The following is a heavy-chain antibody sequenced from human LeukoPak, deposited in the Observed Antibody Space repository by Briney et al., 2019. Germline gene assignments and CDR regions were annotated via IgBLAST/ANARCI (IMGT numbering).Heavy chain of an antibody. CDR3: ARFSEYYDSSLHYVDH. CDR1: GGSFSGYY. V-gene: IGHV4-34*01. CDR2: INHSGST. J-gene: IGHJ4*02. D-gene: IGHD3-22*01. Sequence: SETLSLTCAVYGGSFSGYYWSWIRQPPGKGLEWIGEINHSGSTNYNPSLKSRVTISVDTSKNQFSLKLSSVTAADTAVYYRARFSEYYDSSLHYVDHWGQGTLVSVSS.